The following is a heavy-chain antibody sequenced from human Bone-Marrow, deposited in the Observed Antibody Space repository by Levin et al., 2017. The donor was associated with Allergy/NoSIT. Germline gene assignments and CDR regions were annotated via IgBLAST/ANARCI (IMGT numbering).Heavy chain of an antibody. J-gene: IGHJ4*02. D-gene: IGHD6-19*01. Sequence: PGGSLRLSCAASGFTLSSYAMTWVRQAPGKGLEWVSAISGRGGTTYYPDSVKGRFTISGDNSKNTLYLQMNSLRAEDTALYYCAKGKDNGWYDWDHWGQGTLVTVSS. CDR3: AKGKDNGWYDWDH. CDR1: GFTLSSYA. V-gene: IGHV3-23*01. CDR2: ISGRGGTT.